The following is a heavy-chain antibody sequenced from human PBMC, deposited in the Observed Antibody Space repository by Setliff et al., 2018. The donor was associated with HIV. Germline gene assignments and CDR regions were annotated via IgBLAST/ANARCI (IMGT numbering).Heavy chain of an antibody. D-gene: IGHD4-4*01. V-gene: IGHV4-34*01. CDR1: SGSLSAYS. J-gene: IGHJ6*03. CDR2: RISDSATT. Sequence: SETLSLTCAVYSGSLSAYSWTWIRQPPGKGLEWIGTRISDSATTSVNPSLKSRVTISLDTSKKQFSLKVISVTAADTAIYYCARGKHDFSNYGSSDYFYYMDVWGKGTTVTVSS. CDR3: ARGKHDFSNYGSSDYFYYMDV.